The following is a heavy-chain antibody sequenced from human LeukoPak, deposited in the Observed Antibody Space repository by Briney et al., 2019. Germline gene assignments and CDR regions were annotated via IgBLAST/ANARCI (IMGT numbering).Heavy chain of an antibody. CDR3: AHRQFYCSGGSCSYYFDY. CDR2: IYWDDAK. Sequence: SGPTLVNPTQTLTLTCTFSGFSLSTSGVGVGWIRQPPGKALEWLALIYWDDAKRYSPSLKSRLTITKDTSKNQVVLTMTNMDPVDTATYYCAHRQFYCSGGSCSYYFDYWGQGTLVTVSS. J-gene: IGHJ4*02. V-gene: IGHV2-5*02. CDR1: GFSLSTSGVG. D-gene: IGHD2-15*01.